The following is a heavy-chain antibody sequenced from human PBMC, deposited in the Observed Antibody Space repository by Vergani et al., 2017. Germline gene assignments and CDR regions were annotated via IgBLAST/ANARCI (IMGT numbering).Heavy chain of an antibody. V-gene: IGHV4-39*01. Sequence: QLQLQESGPGLVKPSETLSLTCTVSGGSISSSSYYWGWIRQPPGKGLEWIGSIYYSGSTYYNPSLKSRVTISVDTSKNQFSLKLSSVTAADTAVYYCARGARYSGYXYGLWGQGTLVTVSS. D-gene: IGHD5-18*01. CDR3: ARGARYSGYXYGL. CDR2: IYYSGST. CDR1: GGSISSSSYY. J-gene: IGHJ4*02.